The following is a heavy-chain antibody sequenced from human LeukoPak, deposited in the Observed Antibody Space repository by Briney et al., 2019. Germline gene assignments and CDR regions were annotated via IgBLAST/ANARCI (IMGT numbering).Heavy chain of an antibody. CDR2: ISSSSSYI. CDR1: GFTFSSYS. CDR3: ARDKSAARGYYFDY. V-gene: IGHV3-21*01. Sequence: GGSLRLSCAASGFTFSSYSMNWVRQAPGKGLEWVSSISSSSSYIYYADSVKGRFTISRDNAKNSLYLQMNSLRADDTAVYYCARDKSAARGYYFDYWGQGTLVTVSS. D-gene: IGHD6-6*01. J-gene: IGHJ4*02.